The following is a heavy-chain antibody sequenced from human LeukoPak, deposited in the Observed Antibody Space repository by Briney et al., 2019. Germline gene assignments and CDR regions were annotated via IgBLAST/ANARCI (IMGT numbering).Heavy chain of an antibody. Sequence: GGSLRLSCAASGFTFSSYSMNWVRQAPGKGLEWVSYISSSSSSTIYYADSVKGRFTISRDNAKNSLYLQMNSLRDEDTAVYYCASMGYSSSSGDYWGQGTLVTVSS. D-gene: IGHD6-6*01. CDR3: ASMGYSSSSGDY. CDR2: ISSSSSSTI. CDR1: GFTFSSYS. V-gene: IGHV3-48*02. J-gene: IGHJ4*02.